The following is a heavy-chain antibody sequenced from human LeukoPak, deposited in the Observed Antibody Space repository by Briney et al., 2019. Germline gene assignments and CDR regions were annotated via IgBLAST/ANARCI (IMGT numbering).Heavy chain of an antibody. CDR2: IYSSGDT. CDR1: GGSISNYY. D-gene: IGHD6-19*01. J-gene: IGHJ4*02. V-gene: IGHV4-4*07. CDR3: ARAVAVAFQIDY. Sequence: PSETLSLTCTVSGGSISNYYWSWIRQPAGEGLEWIGRIYSSGDTNYNPSLKSRVTMSADTSKNQVSLKLNSVTAADTAVYYCARAVAVAFQIDYWGQGTLVTVSS.